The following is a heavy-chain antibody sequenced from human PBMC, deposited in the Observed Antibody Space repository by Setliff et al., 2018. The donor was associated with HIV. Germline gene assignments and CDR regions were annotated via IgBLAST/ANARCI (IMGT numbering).Heavy chain of an antibody. V-gene: IGHV1-2*02. CDR2: INLNTGNT. D-gene: IGHD4-17*01. CDR1: GYTFTGYY. CDR3: ARDGGALKDDYGDNGWGLGYFDY. J-gene: IGHJ4*02. Sequence: ASVKVSCKASGYTFTGYYMHWVRQAPGQGLEWMGCINLNTGNTNYAQKFQGRVIVTRDTSINTAYVELRSLRLDDTAVYYCARDGGALKDDYGDNGWGLGYFDYWGQGTLVTVSS.